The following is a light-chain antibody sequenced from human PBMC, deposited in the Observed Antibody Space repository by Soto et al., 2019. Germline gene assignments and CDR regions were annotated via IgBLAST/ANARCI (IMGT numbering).Light chain of an antibody. J-gene: IGLJ2*01. CDR3: ASYGGRDDMI. V-gene: IGLV3-21*02. CDR2: DDS. Sequence: SYELTQPPSVSVAPGQTAVITCGGTNIGSKSVHWYQQKPGQAPVLVLYDDSARPSGIPERFSGSNSGNTASLTVSGLQAEDEADYYCASYGGRDDMIFGGGTKLTVL. CDR1: NIGSKS.